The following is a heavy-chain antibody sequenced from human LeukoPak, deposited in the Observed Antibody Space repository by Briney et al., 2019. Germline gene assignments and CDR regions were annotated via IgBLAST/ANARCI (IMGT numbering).Heavy chain of an antibody. D-gene: IGHD3-22*01. CDR2: ISAYNGNT. CDR3: ASLYYYDSSAHFDY. J-gene: IGHJ4*02. Sequence: ASVKVSCKASGYTFTSYGISWVRQAPGQGLEWMGWISAYNGNTNYAQKLQGRVTMTTDTSTSTAYMELRSLRSDDTAVYYCASLYYYDSSAHFDYWGQGTLVTVSS. CDR1: GYTFTSYG. V-gene: IGHV1-18*01.